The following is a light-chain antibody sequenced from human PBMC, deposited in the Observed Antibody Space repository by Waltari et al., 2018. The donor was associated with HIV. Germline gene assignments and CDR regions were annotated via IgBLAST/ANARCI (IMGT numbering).Light chain of an antibody. J-gene: IGLJ1*01. CDR1: KLGDKS. CDR3: QAWDSSTSYV. V-gene: IGLV3-1*01. Sequence: SYELTQPPSVSVSPGQTASITCSGDKLGDKSASWYQQKPGQSPVLVIYQDTKRPSGIPERFSGSNSGNTATLTISETQAMDEADYYCQAWDSSTSYVFGTGTKVTVL. CDR2: QDT.